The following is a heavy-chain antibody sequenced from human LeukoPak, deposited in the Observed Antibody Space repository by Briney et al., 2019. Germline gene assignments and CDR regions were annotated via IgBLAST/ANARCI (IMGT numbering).Heavy chain of an antibody. D-gene: IGHD6-6*01. CDR1: GDSISSSNW. J-gene: IGHJ5*02. CDR2: IFQSGST. V-gene: IGHV4-4*02. Sequence: LETLSLTCAVSGDSISSSNWWNWVRQSPGKGLEWIGEIFQSGSTSYNPSLKSRVTISLDKSKNQFSLKLNSVTAADTAIYYCGRRGSYSSSSRYWFDPWGQGTLVTVSS. CDR3: GRRGSYSSSSRYWFDP.